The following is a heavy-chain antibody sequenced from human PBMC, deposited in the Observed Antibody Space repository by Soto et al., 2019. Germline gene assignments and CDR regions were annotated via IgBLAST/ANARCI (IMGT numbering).Heavy chain of an antibody. V-gene: IGHV3-23*01. CDR1: GFTFSSYA. D-gene: IGHD6-13*01. J-gene: IGHJ4*02. Sequence: EVQLLESGGGLVQPGGSLRLSCAASGFTFSSYAMSWVRQAPGKGLEWVSAISGSGSTYYADSVKGRFTISRDNSKNTLYLQMNSLKADDTAVYYCAKTPPIYSSSWYVDYWGQGTLVTVSS. CDR3: AKTPPIYSSSWYVDY. CDR2: ISGSGST.